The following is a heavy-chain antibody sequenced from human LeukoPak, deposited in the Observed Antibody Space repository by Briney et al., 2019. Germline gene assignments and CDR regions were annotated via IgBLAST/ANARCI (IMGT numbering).Heavy chain of an antibody. V-gene: IGHV3-66*01. CDR2: IYSGGST. CDR1: GFTVSSNY. Sequence: GGSLRLSCAASGFTVSSNYMSWVRQAPGKGLEWVSVIYSGGSTYYADSVKGRFTISRDNAKNSLYLQMNSLRAEDTAVYYCARENYGSGGDYYGMDVWGQGTTVTVSS. CDR3: ARENYGSGGDYYGMDV. D-gene: IGHD3-10*01. J-gene: IGHJ6*02.